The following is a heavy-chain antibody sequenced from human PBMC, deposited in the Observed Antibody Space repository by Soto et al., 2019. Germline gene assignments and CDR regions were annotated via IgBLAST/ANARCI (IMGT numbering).Heavy chain of an antibody. J-gene: IGHJ6*02. Sequence: SETLSLTCAVYGGSFSGYYWSWIRQPPGKGLEWIGEINHSGSTNYNPSLKSRITINADTCKNQFSLQLNSVTPEDAAVYYCARWDHDYGYLDVWGLGTTVTVSS. V-gene: IGHV4-34*01. D-gene: IGHD4-17*01. CDR1: GGSFSGYY. CDR3: ARWDHDYGYLDV. CDR2: INHSGST.